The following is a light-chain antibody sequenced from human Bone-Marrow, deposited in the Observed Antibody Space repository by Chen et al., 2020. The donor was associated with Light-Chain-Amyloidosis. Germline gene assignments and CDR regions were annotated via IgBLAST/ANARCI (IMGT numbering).Light chain of an antibody. CDR2: RGT. Sequence: SYELTQPPSVSVSPGQTARITCSGDDLPTKYAYWYQQKPGQAPVLGIHRGTEMPPGISERFSGSSSGTTATLTISGVQAEDEADYHCQSADSSGTYEVIFGGGTKLTVL. CDR1: DLPTKY. J-gene: IGLJ2*01. V-gene: IGLV3-25*03. CDR3: QSADSSGTYEVI.